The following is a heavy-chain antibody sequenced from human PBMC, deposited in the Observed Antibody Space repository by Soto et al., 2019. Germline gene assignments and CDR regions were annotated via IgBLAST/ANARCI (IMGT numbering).Heavy chain of an antibody. V-gene: IGHV4-39*01. CDR1: GGSISSNGYY. Sequence: SETLSLTCTVSGGSISSNGYYWGWIRQPPGKGLEWIGNIYHSGVTYYNPSLKSRVTISVGTSRNQFSLKLNSMTAADTAVYYCARLFDYWGQGKLVTVPQ. CDR2: IYHSGVT. J-gene: IGHJ4*02. CDR3: ARLFDY.